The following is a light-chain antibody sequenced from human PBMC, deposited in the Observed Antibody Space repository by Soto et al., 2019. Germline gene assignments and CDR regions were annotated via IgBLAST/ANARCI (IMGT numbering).Light chain of an antibody. V-gene: IGKV1-39*01. CDR1: QSISSY. CDR2: AAS. Sequence: DIQMTQSPSSLSASVGDRVTITCRASQSISSYLNWYQQKPGKAPKLLIYAASSLQSGVPSRFSGSGSGIDSTLTISSLQPEDFATYYCQQSYSTPFTFGPGTKVDIK. J-gene: IGKJ3*01. CDR3: QQSYSTPFT.